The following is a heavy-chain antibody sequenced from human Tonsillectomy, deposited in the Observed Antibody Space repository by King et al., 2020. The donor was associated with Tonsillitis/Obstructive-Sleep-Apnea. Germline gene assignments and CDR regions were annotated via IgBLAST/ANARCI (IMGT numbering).Heavy chain of an antibody. D-gene: IGHD2-2*02. J-gene: IGHJ6*03. CDR2: ISSSSSYT. CDR1: GFTFSDYY. V-gene: IGHV3-11*05. Sequence: VQLVESGGGLVKPGGSLRLSCAASGFTFSDYYMSWIRQAPGKGLEWVSYISSSSSYTNYADSVKGRLTISRDNAKNSLYLQMNSLRAEDTAVYYCARSPIVVVPAAISPNYYYMDVWGKGTTVTVSS. CDR3: ARSPIVVVPAAISPNYYYMDV.